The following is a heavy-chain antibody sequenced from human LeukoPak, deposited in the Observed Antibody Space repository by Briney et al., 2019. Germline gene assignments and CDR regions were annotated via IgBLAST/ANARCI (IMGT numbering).Heavy chain of an antibody. D-gene: IGHD3-22*01. J-gene: IGHJ5*02. CDR3: ARSYYDSSGYYYFFWFDP. CDR1: GGSISSGGYS. CDR2: IYHSGST. Sequence: SETLSLTCAVSGGSISSGGYSWSWTRQPPGKGLEWIGYIYHSGSTYYNPSLKSRVIISVDTSKNQFSLKLSSATAADTAVYYCARSYYDSSGYYYFFWFDPWGQGTLVTVSS. V-gene: IGHV4-30-2*01.